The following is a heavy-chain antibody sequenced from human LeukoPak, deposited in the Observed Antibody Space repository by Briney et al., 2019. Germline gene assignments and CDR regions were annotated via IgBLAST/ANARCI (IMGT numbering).Heavy chain of an antibody. CDR1: GYTFSSFW. Sequence: PGGSLRLSCAASGYTFSSFWIHWVRQAPGKGLEWVSSISSSSSYIYYADSVKGRFTISRDNAKNSLYLQMNSLRAEDTAVYYCARDGPYSYYFDYWGQGTLVTVSS. D-gene: IGHD2-21*01. CDR3: ARDGPYSYYFDY. J-gene: IGHJ4*02. CDR2: ISSSSSYI. V-gene: IGHV3-21*01.